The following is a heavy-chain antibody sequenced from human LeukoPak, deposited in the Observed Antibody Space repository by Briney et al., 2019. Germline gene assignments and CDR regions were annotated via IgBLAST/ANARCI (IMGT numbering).Heavy chain of an antibody. CDR1: GITVNTNY. CDR3: ARGDFDY. CDR2: VFSDGRT. V-gene: IGHV3-53*01. J-gene: IGHJ4*02. Sequence: GGSLRLSCAATGITVNTNYMSWVRQAPGKGLEWVSNVFSDGRTFYADSVKGRFTISRDSSKNSIFLQMSSLRAEDTAVYYCARGDFDYWGQGTLVTVSS.